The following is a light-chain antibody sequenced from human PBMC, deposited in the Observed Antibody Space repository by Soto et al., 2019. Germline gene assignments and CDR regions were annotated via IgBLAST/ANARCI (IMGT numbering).Light chain of an antibody. J-gene: IGLJ2*01. Sequence: QLVLTQPPSASGSPGQSVTISCTGTSSDVGVYNYVSWYQQHPGKAPKLMIYEVSKRPSGVPDRFSGSKSANTASLTVSGLQPEDEADYYCSSYAGTNSVVFGGGTKLTVL. CDR2: EVS. V-gene: IGLV2-8*01. CDR1: SSDVGVYNY. CDR3: SSYAGTNSVV.